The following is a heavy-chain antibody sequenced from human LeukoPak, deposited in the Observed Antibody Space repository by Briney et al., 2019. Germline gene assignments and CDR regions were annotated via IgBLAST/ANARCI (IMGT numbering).Heavy chain of an antibody. CDR2: ISAYNGNT. Sequence: ASVKVSCKAPGYTFTSYGISWVRQAPGQGLEWMGWISAYNGNTNYAQKLQGRVTMTTDTSTSTAYMELRSLRSDDTAVYYCAGIGYCSSTSCYHLDYWGQGTLVTVSS. CDR1: GYTFTSYG. D-gene: IGHD2-2*01. CDR3: AGIGYCSSTSCYHLDY. J-gene: IGHJ4*02. V-gene: IGHV1-18*01.